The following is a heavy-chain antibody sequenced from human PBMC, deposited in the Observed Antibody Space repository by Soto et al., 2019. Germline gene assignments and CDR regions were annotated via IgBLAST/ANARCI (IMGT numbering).Heavy chain of an antibody. J-gene: IGHJ6*03. CDR3: ARGSSSPYYYYMDV. V-gene: IGHV4-59*01. Sequence: SETLSLTCTVSGGSISSYYWSWIRQPPGKGLEWIGYIYYSGSTNYNPSLKSRVTISVDTSKNQFSLKLSSVTAADTAVYYCARGSSSPYYYYMDVWGKGTTVTVSS. D-gene: IGHD6-6*01. CDR2: IYYSGST. CDR1: GGSISSYY.